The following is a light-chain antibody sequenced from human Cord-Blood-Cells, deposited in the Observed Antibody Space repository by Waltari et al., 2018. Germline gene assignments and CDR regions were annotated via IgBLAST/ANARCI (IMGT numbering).Light chain of an antibody. CDR1: QSVRSSY. Sequence: ETVLTQSPGTLTLSPGERATLSCRASQSVRSSYLAWYQQKPGQAPRLLIYGASSRATGIPDRFSGSGSGTDFTLTISRLEPEDFAVYYCQQYGSSRLTFGGGTKVEIK. CDR3: QQYGSSRLT. J-gene: IGKJ4*01. V-gene: IGKV3-20*01. CDR2: GAS.